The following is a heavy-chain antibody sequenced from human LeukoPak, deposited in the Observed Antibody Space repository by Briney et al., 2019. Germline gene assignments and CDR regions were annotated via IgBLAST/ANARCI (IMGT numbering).Heavy chain of an antibody. CDR1: GYSISSGYN. V-gene: IGHV4-61*01. J-gene: IGHJ6*03. D-gene: IGHD2-15*01. Sequence: SETLSLTCTVSGYSISSGYNWSWIRQPPGKGLEWIGYIHYSGSTNYNSSLKSRVTISVDTSKNQFSLKLSSVTAADTAVYYCARTTEGYCRGRSCYSYYYYMDVWGKGTTVTVSS. CDR2: IHYSGST. CDR3: ARTTEGYCRGRSCYSYYYYMDV.